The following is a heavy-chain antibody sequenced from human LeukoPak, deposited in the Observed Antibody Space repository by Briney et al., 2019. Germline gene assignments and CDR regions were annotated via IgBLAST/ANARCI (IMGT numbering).Heavy chain of an antibody. V-gene: IGHV3-53*01. J-gene: IGHJ4*02. CDR2: MYTGGTT. D-gene: IGHD3-16*01. CDR1: GFTVSGTH. CDR3: AKDEATSGGGLAS. Sequence: GGSLRLSCAASGFTVSGTHMSWVRQAPGKGLEWVSAMYTGGTTYYAASVAGRFTVSRDNSKNTLYLHMNSLRVEDTAVYYCAKDEATSGGGLASWGQGTLVSVSS.